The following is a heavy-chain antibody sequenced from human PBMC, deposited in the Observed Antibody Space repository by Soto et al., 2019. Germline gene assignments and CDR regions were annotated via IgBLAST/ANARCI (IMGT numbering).Heavy chain of an antibody. CDR1: GVSISSYY. D-gene: IGHD3-9*01. J-gene: IGHJ4*02. Sequence: QVQLQESGPGLVKPSETLSLTCTVSGVSISSYYWSWIRQPPGRGLEWIGYIDYTGGTNYNPSLNSRVSMSIDTSNNFSLKPTSVTAADTAVYYCAAYAILPGRYDKFDSWGRGTLVTVSS. CDR3: AAYAILPGRYDKFDS. CDR2: IDYTGGT. V-gene: IGHV4-59*01.